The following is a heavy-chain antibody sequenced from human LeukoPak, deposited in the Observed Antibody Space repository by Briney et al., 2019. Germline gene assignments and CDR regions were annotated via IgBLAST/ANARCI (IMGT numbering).Heavy chain of an antibody. CDR3: AKNGPDAFDI. CDR1: GFTFSSYS. Sequence: GGSLRLSCAASGFTFSSYSMNWVRQAPGKGLEWVSYISSSSSTIYYADSVKGRFTISRDNSKNALYLQMNSLRAEDTAVYYCAKNGPDAFDIWGQGTVVTVSS. D-gene: IGHD2-8*01. J-gene: IGHJ3*02. V-gene: IGHV3-48*01. CDR2: ISSSSSTI.